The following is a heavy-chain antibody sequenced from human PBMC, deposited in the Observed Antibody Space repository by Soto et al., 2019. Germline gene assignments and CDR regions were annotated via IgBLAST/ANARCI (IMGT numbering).Heavy chain of an antibody. CDR3: ARTSYSGYDRGAFDI. J-gene: IGHJ3*02. CDR2: ISAYNGDT. Sequence: QVELVQSGAEVKKPGASVKVSCKASGYTFTSFGISWVRQAPGQGLEWMGWISAYNGDTNYAQKFQGRVTMTTDTSTSTAYMELRSLRSDDTAVYYCARTSYSGYDRGAFDIWGQGTMVTVSS. V-gene: IGHV1-18*01. D-gene: IGHD5-12*01. CDR1: GYTFTSFG.